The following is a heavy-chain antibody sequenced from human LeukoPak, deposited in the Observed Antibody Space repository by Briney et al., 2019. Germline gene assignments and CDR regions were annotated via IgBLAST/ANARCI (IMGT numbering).Heavy chain of an antibody. D-gene: IGHD3-10*01. Sequence: GASVKVSCKASGYTFTSYDINWVRQATGQGLEWMGWMNPNSCNTGYAQKFQGRVAITTNTSTSTAYMELISLRSEHTGIYYCESGLLWLVYWGEGTLVTLSS. J-gene: IGHJ4*02. CDR1: GYTFTSYD. CDR3: ESGLLWLVY. CDR2: MNPNSCNT. V-gene: IGHV1-8*03.